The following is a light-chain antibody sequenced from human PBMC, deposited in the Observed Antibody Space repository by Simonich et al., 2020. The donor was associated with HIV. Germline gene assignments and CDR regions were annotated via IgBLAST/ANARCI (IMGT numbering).Light chain of an antibody. Sequence: EIVMTQSPATLSVSPGERDPLSCRASQSVSSNLAWYQQRPGQAPSLLIYAASPRATGIPARFSGSGSGTEFTLTISSMQSEDFAVYYCQQHNNWPLTFGGGTKVEIK. J-gene: IGKJ4*01. CDR1: QSVSSN. CDR2: AAS. CDR3: QQHNNWPLT. V-gene: IGKV3-15*01.